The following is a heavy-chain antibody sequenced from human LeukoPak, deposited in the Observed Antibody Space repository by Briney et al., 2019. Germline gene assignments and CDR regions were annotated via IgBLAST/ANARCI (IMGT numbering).Heavy chain of an antibody. CDR3: ARHKGGVGSGSTYGAFDI. D-gene: IGHD3-10*01. J-gene: IGHJ3*02. Sequence: SETLSLTCTVSGGSISSYYWSWIRQPPGKGLEWIGYIYTSGSTNYKPSLKSRVTISVDTSKNQFSLKLSSVTAADTAVYYCARHKGGVGSGSTYGAFDIWGQGTMVTVSS. CDR2: IYTSGST. V-gene: IGHV4-4*09. CDR1: GGSISSYY.